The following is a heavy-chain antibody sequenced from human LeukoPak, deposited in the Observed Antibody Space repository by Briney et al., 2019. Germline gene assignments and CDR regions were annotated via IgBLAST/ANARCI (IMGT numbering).Heavy chain of an antibody. CDR1: GFTFSSYW. D-gene: IGHD3-10*01. J-gene: IGHJ6*02. CDR2: INSDGSST. V-gene: IGHV3-74*01. CDR3: AKSGGSGSSRMDV. Sequence: GGSLRLSCAASGFTFSSYWMHWVRQAPGKGLVWVSRINSDGSSTSYADSVKGRFTISRDNSKNTLYLQMNSLRAEDTAVYYCAKSGGSGSSRMDVWGQGTTVTVSS.